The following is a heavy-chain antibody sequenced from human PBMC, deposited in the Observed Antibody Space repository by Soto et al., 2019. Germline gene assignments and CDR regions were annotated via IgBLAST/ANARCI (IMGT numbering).Heavy chain of an antibody. J-gene: IGHJ6*02. CDR2: IRSKAYGGTT. CDR1: GFTFGDYA. D-gene: IGHD2-15*01. V-gene: IGHV3-49*04. Sequence: AGGSLRLSCTASGFTFGDYAMSWVRQAPGKGLEWVGFIRSKAYGGTTEYAASVKGRFTISRDDSKSIAYLQMNSLKTEDTAVYYCTSRVVVVAAPLSYYYGMDVWGQGTTVTVSS. CDR3: TSRVVVVAAPLSYYYGMDV.